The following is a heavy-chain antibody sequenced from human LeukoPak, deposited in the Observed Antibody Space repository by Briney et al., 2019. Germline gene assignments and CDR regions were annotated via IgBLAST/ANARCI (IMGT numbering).Heavy chain of an antibody. J-gene: IGHJ4*02. Sequence: GGSLRLSCAASGFTFSSSSISWVRQAPGKGLEWVSAITDAVGSTHYADPVKGRFATSSDNSKNTVYLQMNSLRPGDMAVYYCAKEIFSGLLYIDYWGQGTLVTVSS. CDR2: ITDAVGST. D-gene: IGHD5-12*01. V-gene: IGHV3-23*01. CDR3: AKEIFSGLLYIDY. CDR1: GFTFSSSS.